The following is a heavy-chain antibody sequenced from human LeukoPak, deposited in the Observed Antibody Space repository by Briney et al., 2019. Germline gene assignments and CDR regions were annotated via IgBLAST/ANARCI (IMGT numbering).Heavy chain of an antibody. J-gene: IGHJ5*02. Sequence: GGSLRLSCAASGFTFSSYGMHWVRQAPGKGLEWVAVIWYDGSNKYYADSVKGRFSISRDNSKNTLYLQMNSLRAEDTAVYYCAKDPGVVVSATGWFDPWGQGTLVTVSS. V-gene: IGHV3-33*06. CDR1: GFTFSSYG. D-gene: IGHD2-15*01. CDR3: AKDPGVVVSATGWFDP. CDR2: IWYDGSNK.